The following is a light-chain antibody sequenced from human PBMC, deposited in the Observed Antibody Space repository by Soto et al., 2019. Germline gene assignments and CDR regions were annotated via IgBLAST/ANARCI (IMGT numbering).Light chain of an antibody. J-gene: IGKJ1*01. V-gene: IGKV1-27*01. CDR1: QGISNY. CDR3: QKYNSAPQT. CDR2: AAS. Sequence: DIQMTQSPSSLSASVGDKVTITCRASQGISNYLACYQQKPGKVPKLLIYAASTLQSGVPSRFSGSGSGTDFPLTISSLQPEDVATYYCQKYNSAPQTFGQGTKVEIK.